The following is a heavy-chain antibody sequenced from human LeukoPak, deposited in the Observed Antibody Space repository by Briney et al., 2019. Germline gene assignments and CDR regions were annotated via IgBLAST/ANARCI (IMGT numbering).Heavy chain of an antibody. J-gene: IGHJ4*02. CDR2: IYHSGST. D-gene: IGHD6-13*01. CDR3: AREGPGSWAFDY. CDR1: GGSISSGGYY. Sequence: SETQSLTCTVSGGSISSGGYYWSWIRQPPGKGLEWIGYIYHSGSTYYNPSLKSRVTISVDRSKNQFSLKLSSVTAADTAVYYCAREGPGSWAFDYWGQGTLVTVSS. V-gene: IGHV4-30-2*01.